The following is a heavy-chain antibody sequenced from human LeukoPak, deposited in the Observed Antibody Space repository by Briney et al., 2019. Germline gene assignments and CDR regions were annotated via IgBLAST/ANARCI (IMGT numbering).Heavy chain of an antibody. J-gene: IGHJ2*01. Sequence: TPSETLSLTCTVSGGSISSYYWSWIRQPPGKGLEWIGYIYYSGSTNYNPSLKSRVTISVDTSKNQFSLKLSSVTAADTAVYYCARHGAGLWFGDWYFDLWGRGTLVTVSS. V-gene: IGHV4-59*08. CDR3: ARHGAGLWFGDWYFDL. CDR2: IYYSGST. CDR1: GGSISSYY. D-gene: IGHD3-10*01.